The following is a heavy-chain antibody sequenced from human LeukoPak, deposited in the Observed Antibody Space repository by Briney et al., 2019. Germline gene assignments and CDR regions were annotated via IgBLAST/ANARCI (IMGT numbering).Heavy chain of an antibody. CDR1: GFTFSSYA. V-gene: IGHV3-23*01. CDR3: AKGVLDFGVAPIDY. Sequence: GGSLRLSCAASGFTFSSYATSWVRQAPGKGLEWVSAISGSGGSTYYADSVKGRFTISRDNSKNTLYLQMNSLRAEDTAVYYCAKGVLDFGVAPIDYWGQGTLVTVSS. D-gene: IGHD3-3*01. CDR2: ISGSGGST. J-gene: IGHJ4*02.